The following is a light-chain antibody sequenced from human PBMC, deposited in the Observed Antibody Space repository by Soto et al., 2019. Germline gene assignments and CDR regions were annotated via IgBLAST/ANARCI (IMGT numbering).Light chain of an antibody. V-gene: IGLV2-11*01. J-gene: IGLJ1*01. CDR1: SSDVGGYNY. CDR2: DVS. CDR3: CSYAGSYTYV. Sequence: QYVLTQPRSVSGSPGQSVTISCTGTSSDVGGYNYVSWYQQHPGKAPKLMIYDVSKRPSGVPDRFSGSKSGHTASLTISGLQAEDEADYYCCSYAGSYTYVFGTGTKLTVL.